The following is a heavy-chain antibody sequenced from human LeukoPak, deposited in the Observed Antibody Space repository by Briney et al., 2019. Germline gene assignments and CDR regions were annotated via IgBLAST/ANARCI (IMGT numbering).Heavy chain of an antibody. CDR2: INHSGST. Sequence: SETLSLTCAVYGGSFSGYYWSWIRQPPGKGLEWIGEINHSGSTNYNPFLKSRVTISVDTSKNQFSLKLSSVTAADTAVYYCARLSGIWGQGTLVTVSS. V-gene: IGHV4-34*01. CDR3: ARLSGI. D-gene: IGHD3-10*01. CDR1: GGSFSGYY. J-gene: IGHJ4*02.